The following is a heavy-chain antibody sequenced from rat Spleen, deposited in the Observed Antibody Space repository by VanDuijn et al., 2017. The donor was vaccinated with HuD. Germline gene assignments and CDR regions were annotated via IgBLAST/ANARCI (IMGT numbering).Heavy chain of an antibody. CDR3: ATYNSGYDWFAY. D-gene: IGHD4-3*01. CDR2: ITNIAGRT. V-gene: IGHV5-31*01. Sequence: EVQLVESGGGLVQPGRSLKLSCVASGFTFNNYWMTWIRQSPGKGLEWVASITNIAGRTHYPDSVKGRFTISRDIAKSTLYLQMNSLRSEDTATYYCATYNSGYDWFAYWGQGTLVTVSS. J-gene: IGHJ3*01. CDR1: GFTFNNYW.